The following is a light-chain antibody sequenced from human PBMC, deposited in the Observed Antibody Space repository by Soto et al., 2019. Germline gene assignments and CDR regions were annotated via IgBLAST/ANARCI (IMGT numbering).Light chain of an antibody. Sequence: QSALTQPPSASGSPGQSVTISCTGTSSDFGGYNYVSWYQQHPGKAPKLMIYEVNKRPSGVPDRFSGSKSDNTASLTVSGLQAEDEADYYCSSYTGSDNYVFGTGTKLTVL. CDR2: EVN. J-gene: IGLJ1*01. V-gene: IGLV2-8*01. CDR3: SSYTGSDNYV. CDR1: SSDFGGYNY.